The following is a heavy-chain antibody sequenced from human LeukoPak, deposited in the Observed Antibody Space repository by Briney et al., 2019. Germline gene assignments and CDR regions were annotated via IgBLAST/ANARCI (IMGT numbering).Heavy chain of an antibody. D-gene: IGHD6-19*01. J-gene: IGHJ4*02. Sequence: SETLSLTCTVSGGSISSSSCYWGWIRQPPGKGLEWIGSIYYSGSTYYNPSLKSRVTISVDTSKNQFSLKLSSVTAADTAVYYCARFGSSGWYDYFDYWGQGTLVTVSS. CDR3: ARFGSSGWYDYFDY. V-gene: IGHV4-39*01. CDR2: IYYSGST. CDR1: GGSISSSSCY.